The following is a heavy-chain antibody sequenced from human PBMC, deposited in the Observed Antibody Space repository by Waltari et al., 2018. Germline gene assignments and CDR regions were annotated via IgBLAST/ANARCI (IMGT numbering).Heavy chain of an antibody. CDR2: IWYDGSNK. Sequence: QVQLVESGGGVVQPGRSLRLSCEASGFTFSSYGMHWVRKAPGKGLEWVAVIWYDGSNKYYADSVKGRFTISRDNSKNTLYLQMNSLRAEDTAVYYCARDYYYDSSGYYPLWYWGQGTLVTVSS. CDR1: GFTFSSYG. CDR3: ARDYYYDSSGYYPLWY. V-gene: IGHV3-33*01. D-gene: IGHD3-22*01. J-gene: IGHJ4*02.